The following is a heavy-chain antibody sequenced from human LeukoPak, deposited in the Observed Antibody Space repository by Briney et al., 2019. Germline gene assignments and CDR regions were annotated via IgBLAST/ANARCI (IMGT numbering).Heavy chain of an antibody. CDR1: GFSVSDNY. CDR3: ARAEYGNWFDP. V-gene: IGHV3-53*01. D-gene: IGHD2-2*01. CDR2: IYTTDIT. Sequence: GGSLRLSCAASGFSVSDNYMSWVRQAPGKGLEWVSLIYTTDITYYADSVKGRFTISRDNSKNTVSLQMNSLRADDTAVYYCARAEYGNWFDPWGQGTLVTVSS. J-gene: IGHJ5*02.